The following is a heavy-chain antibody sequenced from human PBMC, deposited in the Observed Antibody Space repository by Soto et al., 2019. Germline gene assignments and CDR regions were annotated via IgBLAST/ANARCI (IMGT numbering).Heavy chain of an antibody. CDR3: ARFSSGFDH. Sequence: ASVKVSCEASGYSFTGYYLHWVRQAPGQGLEWMGWINPNTGGINYAQRFRGRVTLTRDTSINTAYMELSRLTSDDTAVYYCARFSSGFDHWGQGTLVTVSS. CDR1: GYSFTGYY. CDR2: INPNTGGI. J-gene: IGHJ4*02. D-gene: IGHD6-19*01. V-gene: IGHV1-2*02.